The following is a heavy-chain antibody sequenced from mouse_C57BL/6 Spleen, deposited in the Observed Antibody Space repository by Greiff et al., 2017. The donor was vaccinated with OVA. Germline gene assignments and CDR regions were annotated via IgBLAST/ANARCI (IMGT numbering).Heavy chain of an antibody. J-gene: IGHJ2*01. D-gene: IGHD1-1*01. CDR3: ARGHNGSSDYCDN. CDR1: GYTFTRYW. CDR2: IDPSDSDT. V-gene: IGHV1-50*01. Sequence: QVQLQQPGAELVKPGASVKLSCQASGYTFTRYWMQWVKQRTGQGLEWSGEIDPSDSDTNYNQKFKGKATLTVDTSASTAYMQHSRLTSEDSAGYNCARGHNGSSDYCDNWGEGTTLTGSS.